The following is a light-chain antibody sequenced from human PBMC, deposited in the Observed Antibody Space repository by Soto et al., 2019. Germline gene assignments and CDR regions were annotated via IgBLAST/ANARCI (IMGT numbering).Light chain of an antibody. CDR1: SSDVGGYNY. CDR2: EVS. Sequence: QSVLTQPPSASGSPGQSVTISCTGTSSDVGGYNYVSWYQQHPGKAPKLMIYEVSKRPSGVPDRFSGSKSGNTASLTVSGLQAEDEADYYCSSYAGSNNVVFGGVTKLTVL. V-gene: IGLV2-8*01. J-gene: IGLJ2*01. CDR3: SSYAGSNNVV.